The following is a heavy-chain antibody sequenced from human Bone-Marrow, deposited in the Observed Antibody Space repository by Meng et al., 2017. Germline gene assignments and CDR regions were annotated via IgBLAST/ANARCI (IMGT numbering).Heavy chain of an antibody. V-gene: IGHV3-15*01. D-gene: IGHD6-19*01. CDR2: MKSNVDGGTV. Sequence: GESLKISCADSGFTFSNAWMTWVRQAPGKGLEWIGRMKSNVDGGTVDYAAAVKGRFFISRDDSENTFYLQMNSLKTEDTAVYYCTIYTSGHIWGQGTMVTVSS. CDR1: GFTFSNAW. J-gene: IGHJ3*02. CDR3: TIYTSGHI.